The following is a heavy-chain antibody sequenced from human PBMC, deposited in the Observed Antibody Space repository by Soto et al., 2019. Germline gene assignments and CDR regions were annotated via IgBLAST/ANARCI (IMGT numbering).Heavy chain of an antibody. J-gene: IGHJ5*02. V-gene: IGHV3-23*01. D-gene: IGHD6-19*01. CDR2: VSGSGGTT. CDR3: ARCTVDTIVTSGWCHYLDP. CDR1: GFTFSSSA. Sequence: EVQLLDSVGGLVQPGGSLRLSCVASGFTFSSSAMSWVRQAPGKGLEWVSAVSGSGGTTYYADSVRGRFTISRDNSKNTLYLQMNSLRAEDTAIYFCARCTVDTIVTSGWCHYLDPWGQGTLVTVSS.